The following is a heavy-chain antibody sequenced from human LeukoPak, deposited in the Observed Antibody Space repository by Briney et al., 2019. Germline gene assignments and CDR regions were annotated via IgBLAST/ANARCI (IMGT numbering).Heavy chain of an antibody. J-gene: IGHJ1*01. CDR3: ATDHRHPSSSFQH. D-gene: IGHD6-6*01. CDR2: IIPIFGTA. Sequence: SVKVSCTASGGTFSSYAISWVRQAPGQGLEWMGGIIPIFGTANYAQKFQGRVTITADKSTSTAYMELSSLRSEDTAVYYCATDHRHPSSSFQHWGQGTLVTVSS. CDR1: GGTFSSYA. V-gene: IGHV1-69*06.